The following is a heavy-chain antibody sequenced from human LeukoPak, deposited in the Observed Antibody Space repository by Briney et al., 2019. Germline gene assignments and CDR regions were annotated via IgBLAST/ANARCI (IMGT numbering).Heavy chain of an antibody. CDR1: GFTFSNYW. D-gene: IGHD3-9*01. V-gene: IGHV3-30*02. Sequence: PGGSLRLSCAASGFTFSNYWMHWVRQAPGKGLEWVAFMRYDGSNRNYADSVKGRFTISRDNSKNTLYLQMNSLRAEDTAVYYCAKGVKVPLLRYFSYYMDVWGKGTTVTISS. CDR2: MRYDGSNR. CDR3: AKGVKVPLLRYFSYYMDV. J-gene: IGHJ6*03.